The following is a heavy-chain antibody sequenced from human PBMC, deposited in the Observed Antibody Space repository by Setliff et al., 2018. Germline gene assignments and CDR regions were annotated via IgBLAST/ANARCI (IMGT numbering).Heavy chain of an antibody. D-gene: IGHD3-3*01. J-gene: IGHJ4*02. Sequence: LSLTCTVSGGSISSSSYYWGWIRQPPGKGLEWIGSIYYSGSTYYNPSLKSRVTISVDTSKNQFSLKLSSVTAADTAVYYCARRATYYNFWSGYYSGSYFDYWGQGTLVTVSS. CDR3: ARRATYYNFWSGYYSGSYFDY. CDR1: GGSISSSSYY. CDR2: IYYSGST. V-gene: IGHV4-39*07.